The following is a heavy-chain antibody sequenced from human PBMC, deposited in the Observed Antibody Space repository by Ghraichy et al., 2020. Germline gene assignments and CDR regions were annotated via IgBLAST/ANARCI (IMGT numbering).Heavy chain of an antibody. CDR1: GYSISSAHY. Sequence: SETLSLTCVVSGYSISSAHYWGWIRQTSGRGLEWIGIIYHTGSTHYNPSLKSRVTISIDTSKNQFSLKMTTVTAADTAVYYCARGAFCSGSTCNNWFDPWGQGTLVTVSS. CDR2: IYHTGST. D-gene: IGHD2-2*01. J-gene: IGHJ5*02. V-gene: IGHV4-38-2*01. CDR3: ARGAFCSGSTCNNWFDP.